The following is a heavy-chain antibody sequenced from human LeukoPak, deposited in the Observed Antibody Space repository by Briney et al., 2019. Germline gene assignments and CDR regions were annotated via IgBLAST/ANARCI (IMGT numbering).Heavy chain of an antibody. CDR3: ARVQYYYDSSGYYRYFDY. Sequence: ASVKVSCKASGYTFTSYGISWERQAPGQGLEWMGWISAYNGNTNYAQKLQGRVTMTTDTSTSTAYMELRSLRSDGTAVYYCARVQYYYDSSGYYRYFDYWGQGTLVTVSS. V-gene: IGHV1-18*01. J-gene: IGHJ4*02. CDR2: ISAYNGNT. D-gene: IGHD3-22*01. CDR1: GYTFTSYG.